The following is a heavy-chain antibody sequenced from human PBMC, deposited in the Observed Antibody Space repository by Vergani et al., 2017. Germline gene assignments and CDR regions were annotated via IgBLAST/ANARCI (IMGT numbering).Heavy chain of an antibody. V-gene: IGHV7-4-1*02. D-gene: IGHD3-16*02. Sequence: QVQLVQSGSELKKPGASVKVSCKTSRYSFTEYSMNWVRQAPGQGLEWMGWINTDSGNPTYAQGFRGRFVFSLDTSLATAYMQINRLKAEDTAVYYCVREPKPKNLQGYHRVTWFDPWGQGTLVTVSS. CDR2: INTDSGNP. CDR1: RYSFTEYS. J-gene: IGHJ5*02. CDR3: VREPKPKNLQGYHRVTWFDP.